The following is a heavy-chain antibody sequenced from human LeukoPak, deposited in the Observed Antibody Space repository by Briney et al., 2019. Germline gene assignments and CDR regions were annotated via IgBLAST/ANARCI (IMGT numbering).Heavy chain of an antibody. D-gene: IGHD5-24*01. V-gene: IGHV5-51*01. J-gene: IGHJ3*02. CDR3: ARLRGMATIPGDAFDI. Sequence: GESLKISCKGSGYSFTSYWIVWVRQMPGKGLEWMGIIYPGDSDTRYSPSFQGQVTISADKSISTAYLQWSSLKASDTAMYYCARLRGMATIPGDAFDIWGQGTMVTVSS. CDR1: GYSFTSYW. CDR2: IYPGDSDT.